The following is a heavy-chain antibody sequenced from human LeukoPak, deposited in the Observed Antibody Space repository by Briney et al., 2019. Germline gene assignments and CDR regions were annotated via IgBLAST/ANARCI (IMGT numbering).Heavy chain of an antibody. V-gene: IGHV3-48*01. J-gene: IGHJ4*02. CDR1: GFTFSSYS. D-gene: IGHD3-3*01. CDR3: ARNDFWSGYLSYYFDY. CDR2: ISSSSSTI. Sequence: GGSLRLSCAASGFTFSSYSMNWVRQAPRKGLEWVSYISSSSSTIYYADSVKGRFTISRDNAKNSLYLQMNSLRAEDTAVYYCARNDFWSGYLSYYFDYGGQGTLVTVSS.